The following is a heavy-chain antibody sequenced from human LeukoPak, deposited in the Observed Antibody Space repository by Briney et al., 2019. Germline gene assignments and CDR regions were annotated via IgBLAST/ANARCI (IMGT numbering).Heavy chain of an antibody. V-gene: IGHV3-23*01. CDR1: GFTVSTCA. Sequence: PGGSLRLSCAASGFTVSTCAMSWVRQAPGEGLEWVSFINGDDTYYTDSVRGRFTISRDNSKNTLYLQMNSLRVEDTAVYFCASRPGPGLGPLDYWGQGTLVTVPS. J-gene: IGHJ4*02. D-gene: IGHD1-1*01. CDR2: INGDDT. CDR3: ASRPGPGLGPLDY.